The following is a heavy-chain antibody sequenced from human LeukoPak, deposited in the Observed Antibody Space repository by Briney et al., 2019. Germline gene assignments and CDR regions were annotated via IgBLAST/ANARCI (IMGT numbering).Heavy chain of an antibody. CDR3: ARDRGIAAAGDY. CDR1: GYTFTGYY. D-gene: IGHD6-13*01. Sequence: ASVKVSCKASGYTFTGYYMHWVRQAPGQGLEWMGWINPNSGGTSYAQKFQGRVTMTRDTSISTAYMELSRLRSDDTAVYYCARDRGIAAAGDYWGQGTLVTVSS. CDR2: INPNSGGT. J-gene: IGHJ4*02. V-gene: IGHV1-2*02.